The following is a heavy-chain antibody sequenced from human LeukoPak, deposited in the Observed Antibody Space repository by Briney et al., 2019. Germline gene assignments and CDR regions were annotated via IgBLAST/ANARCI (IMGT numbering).Heavy chain of an antibody. CDR1: GFTFSSYS. CDR2: ISSSSIYI. V-gene: IGHV3-21*01. D-gene: IGHD5-18*01. J-gene: IGHJ4*02. Sequence: GGSLRLSCAASGFTFSSYSMNWVRQAPGKGLEWVSSISSSSIYIYYADSVKGRFTISRDNAKNSLYLQMNSLRAEDTAVYYCARGYSYGASGFDYWGQGTLVTVSS. CDR3: ARGYSYGASGFDY.